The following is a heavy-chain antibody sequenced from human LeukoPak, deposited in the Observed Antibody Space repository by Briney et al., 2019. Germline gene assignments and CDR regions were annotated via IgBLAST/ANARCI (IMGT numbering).Heavy chain of an antibody. Sequence: SETLTLTCTVSGGSISSHYWSWIRQPPGKGLEWIGYIYCSGSTNYNPSLKSRVTISVDTSKNQFSLKLGSVTAADTAVYYCARRWTGDAFDIWGQGTMVTVSS. CDR3: ARRWTGDAFDI. CDR2: IYCSGST. CDR1: GGSISSHY. J-gene: IGHJ3*02. D-gene: IGHD3/OR15-3a*01. V-gene: IGHV4-59*11.